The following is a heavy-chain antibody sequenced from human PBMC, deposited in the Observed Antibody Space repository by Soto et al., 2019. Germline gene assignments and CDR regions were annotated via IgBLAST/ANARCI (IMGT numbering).Heavy chain of an antibody. CDR1: GYTFTAHS. J-gene: IGHJ4*02. CDR2: IIVSHDRP. Sequence: VQLVQSGTEVKEPGASVRVSCKASGYTFTAHSLHWARQSPGQGLEWMGWIIVSHDRPRYAPQFQGRLTFETDRIGTPAYMHLTRLTPEDTAVYFCAREPEDGVPGDYWGQGTPVAVSS. V-gene: IGHV1-3*01. D-gene: IGHD2-8*01. CDR3: AREPEDGVPGDY.